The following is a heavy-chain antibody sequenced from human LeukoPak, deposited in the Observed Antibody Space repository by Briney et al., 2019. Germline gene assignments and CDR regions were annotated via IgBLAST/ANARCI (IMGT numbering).Heavy chain of an antibody. CDR2: ISYDGSNK. V-gene: IGHV3-30*18. CDR3: AKAFRRGYFDY. J-gene: IGHJ4*02. CDR1: RFTFSSYG. Sequence: PGRSLRLSCAASRFTFSSYGMHWVRQAPGKGLEWVAVISYDGSNKYYADSVKGRFTISRDNSKNTLYLQMNSLRAEDTAVYYCAKAFRRGYFDYWGQGTLVTVSS. D-gene: IGHD1-26*01.